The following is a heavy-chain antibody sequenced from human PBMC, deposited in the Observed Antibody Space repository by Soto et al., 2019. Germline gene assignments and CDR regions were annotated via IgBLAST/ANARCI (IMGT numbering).Heavy chain of an antibody. D-gene: IGHD3-10*01. Sequence: QVQLQESGPGLVKPSETLSLTCTVSGGSISSISNHYCSWIRQPPGKGLEWIGYISYSGYTSYNPSLKSRVIISVDPSKNQVSLNLASVTAADTAVYYCATQGFGVLHGLVDVWGQGTTVTVSS. CDR1: GGSISSISNHY. CDR2: ISYSGYT. CDR3: ATQGFGVLHGLVDV. J-gene: IGHJ6*02. V-gene: IGHV4-59*08.